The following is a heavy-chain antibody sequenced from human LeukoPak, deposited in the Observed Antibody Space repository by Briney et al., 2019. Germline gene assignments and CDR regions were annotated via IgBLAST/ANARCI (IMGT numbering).Heavy chain of an antibody. CDR3: ARGGRTGHIVVLTPYGAFDI. CDR2: IGTDNGYT. J-gene: IGHJ3*02. D-gene: IGHD2-21*02. V-gene: IGHV1-18*01. Sequence: ASVKVSCKASGYSFTRNGISWVRQAPGQGLEWMGWIGTDNGYTNYAQKLQGRVTMTTDTSTRTDYMELRSLTSDDTAVYYCARGGRTGHIVVLTPYGAFDIWGQGTMVTVSS. CDR1: GYSFTRNG.